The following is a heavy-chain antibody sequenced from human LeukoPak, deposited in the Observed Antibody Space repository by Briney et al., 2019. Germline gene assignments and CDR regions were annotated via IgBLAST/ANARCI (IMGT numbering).Heavy chain of an antibody. CDR3: AKDRDGYGYADY. V-gene: IGHV3-23*01. D-gene: IGHD5-18*01. CDR2: ISGSGDST. CDR1: AFTFSSYA. J-gene: IGHJ4*02. Sequence: GGSLRLSCAASAFTFSSYAMSWVLQAPGNGLEWLSAISGSGDSTYYADSVKGRFTISRDNSKKTLYLQMNSLRAEDTAVYYCAKDRDGYGYADYWGQGTLVTVSS.